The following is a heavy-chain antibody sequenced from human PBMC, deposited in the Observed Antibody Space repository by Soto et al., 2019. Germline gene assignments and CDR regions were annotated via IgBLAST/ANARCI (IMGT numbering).Heavy chain of an antibody. Sequence: PSETLSLTCAVSSGSISSSNWWSWVRQPPGKGLEWIGEIYHSGSTNYNPSPKSRVTISVDKSKNQFSLKLSSVTAADTAVYYCARGLTTNPWDYYYYHYMDVWGKGTTVTVSS. CDR3: ARGLTTNPWDYYYYHYMDV. D-gene: IGHD4-17*01. J-gene: IGHJ6*03. V-gene: IGHV4-4*02. CDR2: IYHSGST. CDR1: SGSISSSNW.